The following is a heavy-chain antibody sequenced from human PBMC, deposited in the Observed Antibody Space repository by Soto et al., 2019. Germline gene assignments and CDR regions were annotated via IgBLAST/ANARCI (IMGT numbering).Heavy chain of an antibody. CDR2: ISHKSSAT. J-gene: IGHJ4*02. CDR1: GFTFSNYA. V-gene: IGHV3-48*02. D-gene: IGHD4-17*01. CDR3: ARDSYPSTTVSILDH. Sequence: GGSLRLSCAGSGFTFSNYAMNWVRQAPGKGLEWVSYISHKSSATYHADSVKGRFTISRDNAQNSLYLQMNSLTDEDTAIYYCARDSYPSTTVSILDHWRRRTLVTVSS.